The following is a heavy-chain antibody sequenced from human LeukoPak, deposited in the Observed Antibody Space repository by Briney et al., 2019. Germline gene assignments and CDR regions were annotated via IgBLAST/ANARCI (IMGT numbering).Heavy chain of an antibody. Sequence: SETLSLTCAAYGGSFSGYYWSWIRQPPGKGLEWIGEINHSGSTNYNPSLKSRVTISVDTSKNQFSLKLSSVTAADTAVYYCAEVRPYRSLGGPLGYWGQGTLVTVSS. CDR2: INHSGST. D-gene: IGHD6-6*01. V-gene: IGHV4-34*01. J-gene: IGHJ4*02. CDR1: GGSFSGYY. CDR3: AEVRPYRSLGGPLGY.